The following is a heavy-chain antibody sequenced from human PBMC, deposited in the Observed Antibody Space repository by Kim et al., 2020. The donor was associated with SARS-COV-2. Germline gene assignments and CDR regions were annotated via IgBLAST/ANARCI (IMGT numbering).Heavy chain of an antibody. CDR3: ARTISIFPGVVGDYYMDV. V-gene: IGHV4-59*01. Sequence: SETLSLTCTVSGGSISSYYWSWIRQPPGKGLEWIGYIYYSGSTKYNPYLKSRVTISVDTAKNQFSLQLSSVTAADTAVYYCARTISIFPGVVGDYYMDVWGKGTTVTVSS. J-gene: IGHJ6*03. CDR1: GGSISSYY. D-gene: IGHD3-10*01. CDR2: IYYSGST.